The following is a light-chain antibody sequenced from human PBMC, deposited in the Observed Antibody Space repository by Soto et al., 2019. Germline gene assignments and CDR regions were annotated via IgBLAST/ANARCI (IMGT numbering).Light chain of an antibody. CDR2: DNT. J-gene: IGLJ2*01. V-gene: IGLV1-40*01. CDR1: ISNIGAGYG. CDR3: QSYDSGLSAVV. Sequence: QAVVTQPPSVSGAPGQRVTISCTGSISNIGAGYGVHWYQQLPGTAPKLLIYDNTNRPSGVPDRFSGSKSGSSASLAITGLQAEDETDYYCQSYDSGLSAVVFGGGTKLTVL.